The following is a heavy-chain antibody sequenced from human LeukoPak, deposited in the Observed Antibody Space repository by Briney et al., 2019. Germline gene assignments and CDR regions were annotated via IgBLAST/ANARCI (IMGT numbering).Heavy chain of an antibody. J-gene: IGHJ5*02. D-gene: IGHD2-15*01. CDR1: GYTFTSYY. CDR2: INPSGGST. CDR3: ARSIVVVAANDWFDP. Sequence: ASVKVSCKASGYTFTSYYMHWVRQAPGQGLEWMGIINPSGGSTSYAQKFQGRVTITADKSTSTAYMELSSLRSEDTAVYYCARSIVVVAANDWFDPWGQGTLVTVSS. V-gene: IGHV1-46*01.